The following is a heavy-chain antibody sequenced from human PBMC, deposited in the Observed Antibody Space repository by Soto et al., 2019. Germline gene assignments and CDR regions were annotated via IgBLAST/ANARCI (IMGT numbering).Heavy chain of an antibody. J-gene: IGHJ4*02. V-gene: IGHV4-31*03. CDR1: GGSISSGGYY. D-gene: IGHD1-26*01. Sequence: QVQLQESGPGRVKPSQTLSLTCTVSGGSISSGGYYWNWIRQHPGKDLEWIGYIYYSGSTHYNPSLKSRVIISGDTSKIQFSLMLSSVTAADTAVYYCARGYSGTYLSFDYWGQGSLVTVSS. CDR3: ARGYSGTYLSFDY. CDR2: IYYSGST.